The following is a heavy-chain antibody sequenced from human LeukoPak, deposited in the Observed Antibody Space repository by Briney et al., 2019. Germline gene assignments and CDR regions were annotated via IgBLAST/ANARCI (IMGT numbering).Heavy chain of an antibody. Sequence: ASVKVSCKVSGYTLTELSMHWVRQAPGKGLEWMGGFDPEDGETIYAQKFQGRVTMTEDTSTDTAYMELSSLRSEDTAVYYCATDFVVATLQGAFDIWGQGPVVSVSS. CDR3: ATDFVVATLQGAFDI. D-gene: IGHD2-15*01. CDR1: GYTLTELS. J-gene: IGHJ3*02. V-gene: IGHV1-24*01. CDR2: FDPEDGET.